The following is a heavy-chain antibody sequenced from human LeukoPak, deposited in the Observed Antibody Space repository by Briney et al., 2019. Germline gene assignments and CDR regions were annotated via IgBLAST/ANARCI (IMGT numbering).Heavy chain of an antibody. D-gene: IGHD6-13*01. V-gene: IGHV3-21*01. CDR1: GFTFSSYS. Sequence: GSLRLSCAASGFTFSSYSFNWVRQVPGKGLEWVSSITTTFYTYYTDSAKGRFTISRDNAKNSLYLQMISLRAEDTAVYYCARMRANWYEDYWGQGTLVTVSS. CDR2: ITTTFYT. J-gene: IGHJ4*02. CDR3: ARMRANWYEDY.